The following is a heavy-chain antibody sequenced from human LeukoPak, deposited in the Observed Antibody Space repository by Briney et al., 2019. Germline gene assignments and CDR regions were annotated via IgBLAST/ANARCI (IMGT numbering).Heavy chain of an antibody. Sequence: GGSLRLSCAAPGFIFDDYAIHWVRQAPGKGLEWVSLISGDGGSTFYADSVKGRFTISRDNSKNSLYLQMSSLRSEDTALYYCARESGRGGWYDYWGQGTLVTVSS. V-gene: IGHV3-43*02. D-gene: IGHD6-19*01. CDR3: ARESGRGGWYDY. J-gene: IGHJ4*02. CDR2: ISGDGGST. CDR1: GFIFDDYA.